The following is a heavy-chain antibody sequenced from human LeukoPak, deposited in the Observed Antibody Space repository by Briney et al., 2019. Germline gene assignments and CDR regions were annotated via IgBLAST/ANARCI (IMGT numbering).Heavy chain of an antibody. V-gene: IGHV3-30*02. Sequence: PGGSLRLSCAASGFTFSSYGMHWVRQAPGKGLEWVAFIRYDGSNKYYADSVKGRFTISRDNSKNTLYLQMNSLRAEDTAVYYCAKDLFMYHYYDSSGYSGFDYWGQGTLVTVSS. D-gene: IGHD3-22*01. CDR2: IRYDGSNK. CDR1: GFTFSSYG. CDR3: AKDLFMYHYYDSSGYSGFDY. J-gene: IGHJ4*02.